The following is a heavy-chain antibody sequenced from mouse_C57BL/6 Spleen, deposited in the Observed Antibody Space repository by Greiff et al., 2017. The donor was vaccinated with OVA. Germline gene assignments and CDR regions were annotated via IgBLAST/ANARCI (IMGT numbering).Heavy chain of an antibody. D-gene: IGHD1-3*01. Sequence: QVQLQQPGAELVKPGASVTMSCKASGYTFTSYWITWVKQRPGQGLEWIGDIYPGSGSTDYNEKFKSKATLTADTSSSTAYMQLSSLTSEDSAVYYCARSGALGDWGKGTTLTVAT. CDR3: ARSGALGD. CDR2: IYPGSGST. V-gene: IGHV1-55*01. J-gene: IGHJ2*01. CDR1: GYTFTSYW.